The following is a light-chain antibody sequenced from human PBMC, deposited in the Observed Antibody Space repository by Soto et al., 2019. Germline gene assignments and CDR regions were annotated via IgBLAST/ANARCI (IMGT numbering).Light chain of an antibody. J-gene: IGLJ7*01. Sequence: QSVLTQPPSVSGAPGQRVTISCTGSSSNIGAGYDVHWYQQLPGTAPKLLIYGNSNRPSGVPDRFSGSKSGTSASLAITGLQAEEEAYYCCQYYDSSLDAVFGGGTKLTVL. CDR1: SSNIGAGYD. CDR3: QYYDSSLDAV. V-gene: IGLV1-40*01. CDR2: GNS.